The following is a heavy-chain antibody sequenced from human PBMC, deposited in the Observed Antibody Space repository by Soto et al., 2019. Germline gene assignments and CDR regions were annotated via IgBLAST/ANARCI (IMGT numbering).Heavy chain of an antibody. CDR2: ISYDGSNK. D-gene: IGHD3-22*01. J-gene: IGHJ4*02. CDR1: GFTFRSYA. CDR3: AREKTYDTRKYFDF. Sequence: GSLRLSCAASGFTFRSYAMHWVRQAPGKGLEWVAVISYDGSNKYYADSVKGRFTISRDNSKNTLYLQMNSLRAEDTALYSCAREKTYDTRKYFDFWVRGTLVTVSS. V-gene: IGHV3-30-3*01.